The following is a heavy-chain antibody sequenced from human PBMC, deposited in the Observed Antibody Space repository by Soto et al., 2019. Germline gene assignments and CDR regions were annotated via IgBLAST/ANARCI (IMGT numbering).Heavy chain of an antibody. J-gene: IGHJ5*02. CDR3: AKAGIAAGGGFDP. Sequence: AGGSLRLSCAASGFTFSSYGMHWVRQAPGKGLEWVAVISYDGSNKYYADSVKGRFTISRDNSKNTLYLQMNSLRAEDTAVYYCAKAGIAAGGGFDPWGQGTLVTVSS. D-gene: IGHD6-13*01. V-gene: IGHV3-30*18. CDR2: ISYDGSNK. CDR1: GFTFSSYG.